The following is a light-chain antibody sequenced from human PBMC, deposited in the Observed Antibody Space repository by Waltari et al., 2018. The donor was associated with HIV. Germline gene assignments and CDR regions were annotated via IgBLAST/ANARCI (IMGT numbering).Light chain of an antibody. CDR2: RNA. V-gene: IGLV1-47*01. CDR1: SSNVGKNY. CDR3: ASWDDALSSWL. Sequence: QSGLSQPPSTSRPPGQRVVISCSGSSSNVGKNYVSWFQPLPGAAPRLLIYRNARRPSGVPDRVTAAKSGTSASLVISGLRSDDEAEYFCASWDDALSSWLFGGGTKLTVL. J-gene: IGLJ2*01.